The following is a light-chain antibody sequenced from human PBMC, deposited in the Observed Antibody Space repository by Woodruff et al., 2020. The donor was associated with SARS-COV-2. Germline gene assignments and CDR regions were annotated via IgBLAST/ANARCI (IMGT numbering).Light chain of an antibody. Sequence: EVTKRPSGVPDRVSGSKSGNTASLTVSGLQAEDEGEYYCSSFADSSSVVFGGGTKLTVL. J-gene: IGLJ2*01. CDR3: SSFADSSSVV. V-gene: IGLV2-8*01. CDR2: EVT.